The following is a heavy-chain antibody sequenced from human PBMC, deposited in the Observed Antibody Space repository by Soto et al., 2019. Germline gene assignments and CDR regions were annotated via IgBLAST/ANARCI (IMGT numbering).Heavy chain of an antibody. J-gene: IGHJ6*02. V-gene: IGHV3-21*01. Sequence: GGSLRLSCAASGFTFSSYSMNWVRQAPGKGLEWVSSISSSSSYIYYADSVKGRFTISRDNAKNSLYLQMNSLRAEYMALYYCAREGVQHGSGPYYYYGMDVWGQGT. CDR2: ISSSSSYI. CDR3: AREGVQHGSGPYYYYGMDV. D-gene: IGHD3-10*01. CDR1: GFTFSSYS.